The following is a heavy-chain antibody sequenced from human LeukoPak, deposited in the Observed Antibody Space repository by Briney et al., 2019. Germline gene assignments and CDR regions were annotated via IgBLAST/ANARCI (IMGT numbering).Heavy chain of an antibody. CDR3: AITGGGYSSTSYNWFDP. D-gene: IGHD6-13*01. CDR2: IYPGDSDT. V-gene: IGHV5-51*01. Sequence: GESLKISCKGSGHSFTSYWIGWVRPMPGKGLEWMGIIYPGDSDTRYSPSFQGQVTISADKSISTVYLQWSSLKASDTAMYYCAITGGGYSSTSYNWFDPWGQGTLVIVSS. J-gene: IGHJ5*02. CDR1: GHSFTSYW.